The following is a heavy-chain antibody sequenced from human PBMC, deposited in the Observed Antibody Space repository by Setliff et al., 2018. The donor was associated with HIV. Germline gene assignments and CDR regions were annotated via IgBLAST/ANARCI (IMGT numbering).Heavy chain of an antibody. CDR1: GYTFTGYY. D-gene: IGHD3-22*01. CDR2: INPNSGGT. V-gene: IGHV1-2*02. J-gene: IGHJ3*02. Sequence: ASVKVSCKASGYTFTGYYMHWVRQAPGQGLEWMGWINPNSGGTDYAQKFQGRVTMTRDTSISTAYMELSRLRSDDTAVYYCASDRGDTMILVVTTGAFDIWGQGTMVTVSS. CDR3: ASDRGDTMILVVTTGAFDI.